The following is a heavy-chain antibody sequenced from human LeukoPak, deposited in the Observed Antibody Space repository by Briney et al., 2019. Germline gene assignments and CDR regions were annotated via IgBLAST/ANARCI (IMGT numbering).Heavy chain of an antibody. J-gene: IGHJ5*02. V-gene: IGHV4-4*07. CDR1: GGSISSYY. CDR3: ARVVAVAPLDNWFDP. Sequence: PSETLSLTCTVSGGSISSYYWSWIRQPAGKGLEWIGRIYTSGSTNYNPSLKSRVTMSVDTSKNQFSLKLSSVTAADTAVYYCARVVAVAPLDNWFDPWGQGTLVTVSS. CDR2: IYTSGST. D-gene: IGHD6-19*01.